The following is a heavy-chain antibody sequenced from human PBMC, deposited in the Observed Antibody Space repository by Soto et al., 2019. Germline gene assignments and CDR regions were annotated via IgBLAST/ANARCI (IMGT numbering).Heavy chain of an antibody. V-gene: IGHV1-46*01. CDR2: INPSGGST. J-gene: IGHJ5*02. Sequence: ASVKVSCKASGYTFTSYYMHWVRQAPGQGLEWMGIINPSGGSTSYAQKFQGRVTMTRDTSTSTVYMELSSLRSEDTAVYYCARVGLRFLEWLPKYNWFDPWGQGTLVTVS. CDR3: ARVGLRFLEWLPKYNWFDP. D-gene: IGHD3-3*01. CDR1: GYTFTSYY.